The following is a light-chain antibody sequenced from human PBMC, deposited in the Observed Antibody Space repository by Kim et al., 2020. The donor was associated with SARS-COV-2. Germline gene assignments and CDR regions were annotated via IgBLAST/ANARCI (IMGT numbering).Light chain of an antibody. CDR3: QQKRT. CDR2: GAA. V-gene: IGKV3-20*01. Sequence: RALWPGERATLSCRAGQGGSSGYLAWYQQKPGQAPRLLIYGAASRATGIPDRFSGSGSGTDLTLTISRLEPEDFAVYYCQQKRTFGQGTKVDIK. CDR1: QGGSSGY. J-gene: IGKJ1*01.